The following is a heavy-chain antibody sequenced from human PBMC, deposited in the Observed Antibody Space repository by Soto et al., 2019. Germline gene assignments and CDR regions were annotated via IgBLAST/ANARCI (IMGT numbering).Heavy chain of an antibody. J-gene: IGHJ4*02. CDR2: ISAYNGNT. D-gene: IGHD6-19*01. V-gene: IGHV1-18*01. Sequence: QVQLVQSGAEVKKPGASVKVSCKASGYTFTSYGISWVRQAPGQGLEWMGWISAYNGNTNYAQKLQGRVTMTTDTSTSRAYMELRSLRSDDTAVYYCARDLSPYSSGWGEPFDYWGQGTLVTVSS. CDR1: GYTFTSYG. CDR3: ARDLSPYSSGWGEPFDY.